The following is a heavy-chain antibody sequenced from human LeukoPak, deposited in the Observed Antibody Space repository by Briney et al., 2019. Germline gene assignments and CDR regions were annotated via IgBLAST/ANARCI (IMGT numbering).Heavy chain of an antibody. V-gene: IGHV3-64*05. J-gene: IGHJ6*02. CDR1: GFTFSRYA. D-gene: IGHD2-2*01. CDR2: ISSNGGSR. CDR3: VKKAALDIVAVSAAIPGYGMDV. Sequence: PGGSLRLSCTASGFTFSRYAMHWVRQAPGKGLEYVSVISSNGGSRYYADSVKGRFTISGDNSKNTLYIQMSSLRVEDTAVYYCVKKAALDIVAVSAAIPGYGMDVWGQGTTVTVSS.